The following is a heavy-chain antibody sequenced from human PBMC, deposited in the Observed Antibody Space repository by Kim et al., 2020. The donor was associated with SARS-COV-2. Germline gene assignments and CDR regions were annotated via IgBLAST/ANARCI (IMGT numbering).Heavy chain of an antibody. CDR3: ARIGRVPAARSWFDP. CDR2: INHSGST. D-gene: IGHD2-2*01. V-gene: IGHV4-34*01. J-gene: IGHJ5*02. Sequence: SETLSLTCAVYGGSFSGYYWSWIRQPPGKGLEWIGEINHSGSTNYNPSLKSRVTISVDTSKNQFSLKLSSVTAADTAVYYCARIGRVPAARSWFDPWGQG. CDR1: GGSFSGYY.